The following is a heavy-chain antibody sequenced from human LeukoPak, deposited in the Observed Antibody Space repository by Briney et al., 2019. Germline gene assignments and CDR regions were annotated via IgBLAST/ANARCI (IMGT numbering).Heavy chain of an antibody. CDR2: INHSGST. V-gene: IGHV4-34*01. J-gene: IGHJ6*03. CDR1: GGSFSGYY. D-gene: IGHD3-22*01. Sequence: PSETLSLTCAVYGGSFSGYYWSWIRQPPGKGLEWIGEINHSGSTNYNPSLKSRVTISVDTSKNQFSLKLSSVTAADTAVYYCARYYYDSNGYYYYYYYMDVWGKGTTVTVSS. CDR3: ARYYYDSNGYYYYYYYMDV.